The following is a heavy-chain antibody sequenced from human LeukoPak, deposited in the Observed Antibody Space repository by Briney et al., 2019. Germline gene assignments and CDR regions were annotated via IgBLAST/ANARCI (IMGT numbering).Heavy chain of an antibody. Sequence: PGGSLRLSCTASGFTFSSYGMQWVRQAPGKGLEWVACIRYDENTKYYADSVKGRFTVSRDNSENTLFLQMNSLRAEETAVYYCAKENTRDGYRHCHYWGQGTLVTVSS. CDR3: AKENTRDGYRHCHY. D-gene: IGHD5-24*01. V-gene: IGHV3-30*02. CDR1: GFTFSSYG. J-gene: IGHJ4*02. CDR2: IRYDENTK.